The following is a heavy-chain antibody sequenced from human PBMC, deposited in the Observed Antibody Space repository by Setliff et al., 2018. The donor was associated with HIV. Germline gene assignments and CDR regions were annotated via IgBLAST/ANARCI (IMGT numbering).Heavy chain of an antibody. D-gene: IGHD3-10*01. J-gene: IGHJ6*03. CDR1: GGSFSGYY. CDR3: ARGARPSHLSMVRGVVTVDHRYYYIDV. Sequence: SETLSLTCAVYGGSFSGYYWSWIRQNPGTGLEWIGEINDSGSTAYNPSLQSRVTISIDTSRNEFSLKLSSVTAADTALYFCARGARPSHLSMVRGVVTVDHRYYYIDVWGQGTTVTVSS. V-gene: IGHV4-34*01. CDR2: INDSGST.